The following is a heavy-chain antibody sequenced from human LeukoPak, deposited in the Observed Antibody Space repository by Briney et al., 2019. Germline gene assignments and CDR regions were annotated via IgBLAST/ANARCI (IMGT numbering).Heavy chain of an antibody. V-gene: IGHV3-30*18. D-gene: IGHD5-18*01. CDR1: GFTFSSYG. CDR3: AKDSGTAMVDY. Sequence: GRSLRLSCAASGFTFSSYGMHWVRQAPGKGLEWVAVISYDGSNKYYADSVKGRFTISRDNSKNTLYLQMNSLRAEDTAVYYCAKDSGTAMVDYWGQGTLVTVSS. J-gene: IGHJ4*02. CDR2: ISYDGSNK.